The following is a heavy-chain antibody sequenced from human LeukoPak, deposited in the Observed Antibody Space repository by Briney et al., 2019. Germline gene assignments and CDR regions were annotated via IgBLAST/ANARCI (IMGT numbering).Heavy chain of an antibody. CDR1: GFSFTSYW. Sequence: GESLRISLWGSGFSFTSYWISWVRQMPGKGLEWMGRIDPSDSYTHYRPSFQGHVAISDDKSNRTAYRQRSRLRASYSGIYYCARGERSLDYWGQGTLVTVSS. CDR2: IDPSDSYT. V-gene: IGHV5-10-1*01. D-gene: IGHD3-10*01. CDR3: ARGERSLDY. J-gene: IGHJ4*02.